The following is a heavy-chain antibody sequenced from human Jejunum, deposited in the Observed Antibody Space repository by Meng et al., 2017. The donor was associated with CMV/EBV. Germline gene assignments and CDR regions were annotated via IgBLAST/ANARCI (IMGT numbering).Heavy chain of an antibody. CDR1: GFPFSRFA. J-gene: IGHJ4*02. CDR3: AKEDYSNDFDY. Sequence: AAPGFPFSRFALSWVRQAPGKGLEWVSTISGSGGTTYYADSVKGRFTISRDNSKDTLYLQMNSLRAEDTAVYYCAKEDYSNDFDYWGQGTRVTVSS. D-gene: IGHD4-11*01. V-gene: IGHV3-23*01. CDR2: ISGSGGTT.